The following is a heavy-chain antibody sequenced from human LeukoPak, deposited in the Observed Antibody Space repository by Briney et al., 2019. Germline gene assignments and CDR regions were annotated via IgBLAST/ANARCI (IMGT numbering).Heavy chain of an antibody. CDR3: ASDFGY. J-gene: IGHJ4*02. CDR2: IYYSGNT. CDR1: GGSISGGAYY. V-gene: IGHV4-31*03. D-gene: IGHD3-10*01. Sequence: SQTLSLTCTVSGGSISGGAYYWSWIRQHPGKGLEWIGYIYYSGNTYYNPSLQSRVTMSLDTSKNQFSLKLTSVTAADTAVYYCASDFGYWGQGTLVTVSS.